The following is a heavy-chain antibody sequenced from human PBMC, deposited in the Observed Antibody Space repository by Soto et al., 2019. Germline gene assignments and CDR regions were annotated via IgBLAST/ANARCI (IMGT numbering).Heavy chain of an antibody. J-gene: IGHJ4*02. CDR3: ARVMVGSGVAALDY. Sequence: ASVKFSCKASGYTFTGYYMHWVRQAPGQGLEWMGWINPNSGGTNYAQKFQGRVTMTRXTXXSXXXMXLXXLRXDXTAVYYCARVMVGSGVAALDYWGQGTLDTVSS. V-gene: IGHV1-2*02. D-gene: IGHD2-15*01. CDR1: GYTFTGYY. CDR2: INPNSGGT.